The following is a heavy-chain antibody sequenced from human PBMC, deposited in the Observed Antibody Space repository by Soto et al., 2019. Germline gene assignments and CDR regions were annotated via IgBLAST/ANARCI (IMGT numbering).Heavy chain of an antibody. V-gene: IGHV4-30-2*01. Sequence: QLQLQESGSGLVKPSQTQSLTCAVSGGSISSGGYSWSWIRQPPGKGLEWIGYIYHSGSTYYNPSLKSRVTISVDRSKNQFCLKLSSVTAADTAVYYCARAGGLGAVAADYWGQGTLVTVSS. CDR1: GGSISSGGYS. J-gene: IGHJ4*02. CDR3: ARAGGLGAVAADY. CDR2: IYHSGST. D-gene: IGHD6-19*01.